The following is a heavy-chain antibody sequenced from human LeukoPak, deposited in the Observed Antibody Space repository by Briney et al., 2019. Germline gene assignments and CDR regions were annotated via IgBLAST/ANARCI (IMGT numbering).Heavy chain of an antibody. Sequence: PLRLSAASSGSTFSDYDMSWVGQAPAKGLKWVSYSSCSSSTIYYADSVSGRFTISRDNAKNSMYLQMNSLRAEDTAVYHCASPSIAAQLMGGAFDIWGQGTMVTVSS. V-gene: IGHV3-11*01. CDR2: SSCSSSTI. CDR1: GSTFSDYD. D-gene: IGHD6-6*01. CDR3: ASPSIAAQLMGGAFDI. J-gene: IGHJ3*02.